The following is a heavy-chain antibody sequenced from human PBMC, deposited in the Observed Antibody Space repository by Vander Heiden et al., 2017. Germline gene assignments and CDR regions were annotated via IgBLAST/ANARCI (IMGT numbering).Heavy chain of an antibody. Sequence: EVQLVESGGGWVQPGGSLKLPCAATGFPFSASPVNWVRQASGKGLEWVGRIRTKAKSYATAYAASVEGRFTISRDDSKNTAYLQMNSLKTEDTAVYYCTRNYYDSTGYRHFDYWAQGTLVTVSS. CDR2: IRTKAKSYAT. J-gene: IGHJ4*02. D-gene: IGHD3-22*01. CDR1: GFPFSASP. V-gene: IGHV3-73*02. CDR3: TRNYYDSTGYRHFDY.